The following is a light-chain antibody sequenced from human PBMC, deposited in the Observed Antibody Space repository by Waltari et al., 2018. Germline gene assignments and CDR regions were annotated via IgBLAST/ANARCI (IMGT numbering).Light chain of an antibody. CDR1: KSIDNF. Sequence: EIVLTQSPATLSLSPGERATLYCRAIKSIDNFLAWYQQKPGQAPRLLIYDSSNRATHIPARFSCSGSGTDFTLTISSLEPEDFAVYYCQQRSGWPPTFGGGTKVDI. V-gene: IGKV3-11*01. J-gene: IGKJ4*01. CDR3: QQRSGWPPT. CDR2: DSS.